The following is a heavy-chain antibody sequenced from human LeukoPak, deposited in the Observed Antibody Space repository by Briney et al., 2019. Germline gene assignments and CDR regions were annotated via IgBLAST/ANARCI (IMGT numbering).Heavy chain of an antibody. Sequence: ASVKVPCKASGYTFTAYYMHWVRQAPGQGLEWMGWINPNSGGTNYAQKFQGRVTMTRDTSISTAYMELSRLTSDDTAVYYCARDNIAAAGYYMDVWGKGTTVTVSS. CDR1: GYTFTAYY. V-gene: IGHV1-2*02. CDR3: ARDNIAAAGYYMDV. CDR2: INPNSGGT. J-gene: IGHJ6*03. D-gene: IGHD6-13*01.